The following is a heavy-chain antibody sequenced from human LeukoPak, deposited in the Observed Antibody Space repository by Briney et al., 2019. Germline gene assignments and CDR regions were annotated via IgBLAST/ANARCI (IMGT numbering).Heavy chain of an antibody. D-gene: IGHD6-19*01. Sequence: GASVKVSCKASGYTFTSYYMHWVRQAPGQGLEWMGIIIPSGGSTSYAQKFQGRVTMTRDTSRSTVYMELSSLRSEDTAVYYCARSSGWTYYFDYWGQGTLVTVSS. V-gene: IGHV1-46*01. J-gene: IGHJ4*02. CDR2: IIPSGGST. CDR3: ARSSGWTYYFDY. CDR1: GYTFTSYY.